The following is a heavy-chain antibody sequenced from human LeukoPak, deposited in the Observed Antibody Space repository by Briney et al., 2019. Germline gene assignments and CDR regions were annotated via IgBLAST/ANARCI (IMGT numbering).Heavy chain of an antibody. CDR1: GFTFSSYA. CDR2: ISGSGGYT. J-gene: IGHJ4*02. D-gene: IGHD5-12*01. V-gene: IGHV3-23*01. CDR3: AKYDGVATKLYFDY. Sequence: SGGSLRLSCTASGFTFSSYAMSWVRQAPGKGLEWVSAISGSGGYTYYADSVKGRFTISRDNSKNTLYLQMNSLRAEDTAVYDCAKYDGVATKLYFDYWGQGTLVTVSS.